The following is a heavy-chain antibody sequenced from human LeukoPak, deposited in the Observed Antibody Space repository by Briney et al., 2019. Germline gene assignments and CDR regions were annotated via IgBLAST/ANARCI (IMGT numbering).Heavy chain of an antibody. CDR2: ISSSGTTI. CDR3: AKPGADYTSSWHTYYFDY. Sequence: PGGSLTLPCADSGFRVRSFYKNWVRQAPGKGLEWVSYISSSGTTIYYADSVKGRFTISRDKSKNTLYLQMNSLRPEDTAVYYCAKPGADYTSSWHTYYFDYWGQGTLVTVSS. J-gene: IGHJ4*02. V-gene: IGHV3-11*04. CDR1: GFRVRSFY. D-gene: IGHD6-13*01.